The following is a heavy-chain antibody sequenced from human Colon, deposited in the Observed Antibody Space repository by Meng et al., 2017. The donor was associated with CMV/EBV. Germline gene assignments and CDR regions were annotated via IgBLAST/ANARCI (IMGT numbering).Heavy chain of an antibody. D-gene: IGHD3-10*01. CDR2: ISGDSSYK. J-gene: IGHJ6*02. Sequence: GGSLRLSCAASGFTFSSYSMNWVRQAPGKGLEWVSSISGDSSYKYYSDSLKGRFAISRDNAKNSLYLQINSLSAEDTAVYYCVRDKSVLLWFGDTDAAMDVWGQGTTVTVSS. V-gene: IGHV3-21*01. CDR3: VRDKSVLLWFGDTDAAMDV. CDR1: GFTFSSYS.